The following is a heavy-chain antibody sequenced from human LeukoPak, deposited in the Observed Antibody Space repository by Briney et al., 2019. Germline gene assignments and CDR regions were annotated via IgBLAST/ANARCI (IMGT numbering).Heavy chain of an antibody. Sequence: ASVKVSCKASGYTFTSYYMHWVRQAPGQGLEWMGIINPSGGSTSYAQKFQGRVTMTRDTSTSTVYMELSSLRSEDTAVYYCASQDELLAGCYYYGMDVWGQGTTVTVSS. V-gene: IGHV1-46*01. CDR3: ASQDELLAGCYYYGMDV. J-gene: IGHJ6*02. CDR2: INPSGGST. D-gene: IGHD1-26*01. CDR1: GYTFTSYY.